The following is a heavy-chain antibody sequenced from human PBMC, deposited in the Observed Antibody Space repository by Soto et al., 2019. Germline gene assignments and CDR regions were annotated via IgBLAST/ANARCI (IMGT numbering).Heavy chain of an antibody. V-gene: IGHV3-23*01. J-gene: IGHJ6*03. D-gene: IGHD2-2*01. Sequence: GGSLRLSCAASGFTFSSYAMSWVRQAPGKGLEWVSAISGSGGSTYYADSVKGRFTISRDNSKNTLYLQMNSLRAEDTAVYYCASKWGSYCSSTSCQTPPRLYYYYYMDVWGKGTTVTVSS. CDR2: ISGSGGST. CDR1: GFTFSSYA. CDR3: ASKWGSYCSSTSCQTPPRLYYYYYMDV.